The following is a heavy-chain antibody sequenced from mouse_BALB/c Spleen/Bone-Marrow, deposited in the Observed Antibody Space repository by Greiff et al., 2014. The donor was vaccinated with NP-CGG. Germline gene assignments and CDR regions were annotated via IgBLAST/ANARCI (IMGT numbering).Heavy chain of an antibody. D-gene: IGHD1-1*01. CDR1: GYTFTSYW. CDR3: ARIFYGSSYILDF. J-gene: IGHJ4*01. CDR2: INPSNGRT. Sequence: VQLQESGAELVKPGASVKLSRRASGYTFTSYWMHWVKQRPGQGLEWIGEINPSNGRTNYNEKFKSMATLTVYKSSSTSYMQLSRLTSEAAAVFYCARIFYGSSYILDFRGQGPSVPAPS. V-gene: IGHV1S81*02.